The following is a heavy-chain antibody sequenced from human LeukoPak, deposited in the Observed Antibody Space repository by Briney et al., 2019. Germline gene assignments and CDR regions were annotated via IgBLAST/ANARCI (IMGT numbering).Heavy chain of an antibody. D-gene: IGHD2-8*02. J-gene: IGHJ5*02. CDR3: ARQGNCAGGNCYNWFGP. CDR2: IYHSGTI. CDR1: GYSISSGYY. Sequence: SETLSLTCAVSGYSISSGYYWGWIRQPPGKGLEWIGTIYHSGTIYYNPSLKSRDTISVDTSQNQFSLKVTSVTAADTAVYYCARQGNCAGGNCYNWFGPWGQGTLVTVSS. V-gene: IGHV4-38-2*01.